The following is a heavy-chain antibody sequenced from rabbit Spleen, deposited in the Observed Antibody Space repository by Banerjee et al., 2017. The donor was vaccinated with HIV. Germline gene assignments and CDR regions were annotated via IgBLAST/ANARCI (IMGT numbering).Heavy chain of an antibody. D-gene: IGHD8-1*01. J-gene: IGHJ4*01. CDR1: GVSFSGSSY. CDR2: IEAGSSGFT. Sequence: QEQLVESGGGLVQPEGSLTLTCTASGVSFSGSSYMCWVRQAPGKGLEWIACIEAGSSGFTYFASWAKGRFTISKTSSTTVTLQMTSLTAADTATYFCARDGAGGSYFALWGPGTLVTVS. V-gene: IGHV1S45*01. CDR3: ARDGAGGSYFAL.